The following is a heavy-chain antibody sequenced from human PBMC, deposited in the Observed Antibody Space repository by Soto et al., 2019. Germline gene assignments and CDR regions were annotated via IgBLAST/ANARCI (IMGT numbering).Heavy chain of an antibody. D-gene: IGHD3-3*01. CDR2: ISSSSSTI. CDR3: ARVVGNDFWSGYPQDYYYYGMDV. V-gene: IGHV3-48*02. J-gene: IGHJ6*02. CDR1: GFTFSSYS. Sequence: GGSLRLSCAASGFTFSSYSINWVRQAPGKGLEWVSYISSSSSTIYYADSVKGRFTISRDNAKNSLYLQMNSLRDEDTAVYYCARVVGNDFWSGYPQDYYYYGMDVWGQGTTVTVSS.